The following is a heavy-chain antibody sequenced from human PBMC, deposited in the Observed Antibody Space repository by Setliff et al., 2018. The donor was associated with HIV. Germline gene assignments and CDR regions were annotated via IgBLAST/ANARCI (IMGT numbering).Heavy chain of an antibody. V-gene: IGHV4-59*11. Sequence: PSETLSLTCTVSGGSITGHYWSWIRQPPGKGLEWIGSIYYSGSTYYNPSLKSRVTISVDTSKNQFSLKLSSVTAADTAVYYCARLPDIDSWPFDYWAQGTLVTVSS. J-gene: IGHJ4*02. CDR1: GGSITGHY. CDR2: IYYSGST. CDR3: ARLPDIDSWPFDY. D-gene: IGHD6-13*01.